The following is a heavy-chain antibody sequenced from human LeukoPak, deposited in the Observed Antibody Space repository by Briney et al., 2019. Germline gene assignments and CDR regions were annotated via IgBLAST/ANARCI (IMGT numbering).Heavy chain of an antibody. D-gene: IGHD6-13*01. CDR2: IYYSGST. CDR3: ARGLGSSWTYYFDY. J-gene: IGHJ4*02. V-gene: IGHV4-59*01. Sequence: SETLSLTCTVSGGSISSYYWSWIRQPPGKGLEWIGYIYYSGSTNYNPSLKSRVTISVDTSKNQFSLKLSSVTAADTAVYYCARGLGSSWTYYFDYWGQGTLVTVSS. CDR1: GGSISSYY.